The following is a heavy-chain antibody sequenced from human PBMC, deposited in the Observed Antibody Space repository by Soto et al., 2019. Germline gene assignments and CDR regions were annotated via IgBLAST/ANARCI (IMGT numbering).Heavy chain of an antibody. CDR1: GGSITTGGRY. D-gene: IGHD1-1*01. CDR3: AQALVFTGGDGFDI. J-gene: IGHJ3*02. CDR2: IYYSGNT. V-gene: IGHV4-31*01. Sequence: QVRLQEWGPGLVKPSQTLSLKCSVSGGSITTGGRYWSWIRQLPGKGLEWIGDIYYSGNTYYNASLTSLVTISVEAAKHQFSLKLSSVTAADTAVYYCAQALVFTGGDGFDIWGQGRLVTVSS.